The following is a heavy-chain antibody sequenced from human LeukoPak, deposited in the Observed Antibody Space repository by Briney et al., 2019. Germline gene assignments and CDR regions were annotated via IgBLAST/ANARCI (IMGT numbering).Heavy chain of an antibody. CDR1: GFTFSDYY. CDR3: AREMGQYGGYSDY. J-gene: IGHJ4*02. D-gene: IGHD4/OR15-4a*01. Sequence: GGSLRLSCAASGFTFSDYYMSWIRQAPGEGLEWVSYISSSSSYTNYADSVKGRFTISRDNAKNSLYLQMNSLRAEDTAVYYCAREMGQYGGYSDYWGQGTLVTVSS. CDR2: ISSSSSYT. V-gene: IGHV3-11*05.